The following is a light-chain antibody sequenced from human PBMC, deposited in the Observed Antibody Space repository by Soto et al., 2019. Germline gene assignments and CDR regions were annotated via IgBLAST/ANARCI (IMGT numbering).Light chain of an antibody. V-gene: IGLV2-11*01. Sequence: QSVLTQPRSVSGSPGQSVTISCTGSSSDIGAYDYVSWYQQFPGKAPKVIIYDVRKRPSGVPDRFSGSKSGNAVSLTISGLQAEDEADYYCCAYGDSYRFVFGPGTKLTVL. CDR1: SSDIGAYDY. CDR2: DVR. J-gene: IGLJ1*01. CDR3: CAYGDSYRFV.